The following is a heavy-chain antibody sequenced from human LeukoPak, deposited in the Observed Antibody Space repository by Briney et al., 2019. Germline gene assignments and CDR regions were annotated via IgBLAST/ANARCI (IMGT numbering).Heavy chain of an antibody. CDR3: AREAEAFDI. Sequence: GGSLRLSCAASGFTFSRYAMHWVRQAPGKGLEWVAVISYDGSNKYYADSVKGRFTISRDNSKNTLYLQMNSLRAENTTVYYCAREAEAFDIWGQGTMVTVSS. J-gene: IGHJ3*02. CDR1: GFTFSRYA. V-gene: IGHV3-30-3*01. CDR2: ISYDGSNK.